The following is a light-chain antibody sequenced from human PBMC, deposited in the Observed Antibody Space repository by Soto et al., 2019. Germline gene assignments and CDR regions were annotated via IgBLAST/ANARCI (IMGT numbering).Light chain of an antibody. V-gene: IGLV7-46*01. CDR1: TGAVTSGHY. J-gene: IGLJ2*01. CDR3: LLSYGGARRV. CDR2: DTS. Sequence: QAVVTQEPSLTVSPGGTVTLTCASSTGAVTSGHYPYWFQQKPGQAPRTLIHDTSNKHSWTPARFSGSLLGGKPALTLSGAQPEDEAEYFCLLSYGGARRVFGGGTKLTVL.